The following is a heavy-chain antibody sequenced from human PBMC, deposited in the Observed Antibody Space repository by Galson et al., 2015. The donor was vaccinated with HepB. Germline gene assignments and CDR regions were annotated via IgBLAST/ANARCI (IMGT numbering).Heavy chain of an antibody. Sequence: TLSLTCTVSGGSISSGGYYWSWIRQFPGKGLEWIGYIHTIGSTYYNPSLKRRVRISLDTSKDQFSLNLSSVTAADTAVYYCARVPRWAANGAFDIWGQGTMVTVSS. CDR3: ARVPRWAANGAFDI. V-gene: IGHV4-31*03. CDR1: GGSISSGGYY. CDR2: IHTIGST. D-gene: IGHD6-13*01. J-gene: IGHJ3*02.